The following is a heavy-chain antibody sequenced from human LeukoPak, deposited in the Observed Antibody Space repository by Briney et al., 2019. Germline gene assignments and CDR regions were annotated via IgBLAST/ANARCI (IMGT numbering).Heavy chain of an antibody. CDR2: IWYDGSNK. CDR3: AKVSSCKQAAGYFDF. J-gene: IGHJ4*02. Sequence: GRSLRLSRVVSGLTFSTYGMHWVRQAPGKGLEWVALIWYDGSNKYYADSVKGRFTISRDNSKNTLYLQMNSLRAEDTAVYYCAKVSSCKQAAGYFDFWGQGTLVTVSS. V-gene: IGHV3-33*06. CDR1: GLTFSTYG. D-gene: IGHD6-13*01.